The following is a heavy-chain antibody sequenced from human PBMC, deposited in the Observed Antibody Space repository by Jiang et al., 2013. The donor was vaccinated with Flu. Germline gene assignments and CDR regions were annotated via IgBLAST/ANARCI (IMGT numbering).Heavy chain of an antibody. V-gene: IGHV4-39*01. D-gene: IGHD6-19*01. CDR3: ARLLLRGWYFDY. J-gene: IGHJ4*02. CDR1: GGSISSSSYY. CDR2: IYYSGST. Sequence: GSGLVKPSETLSLTCTVSGGSISSSSYYWGWIRQPPGKGLEWIGSIYYSGSTYYNPSLKSRVTISVDTSKNQFSLKLSSVTAADTAVYYCARLLLRGWYFDYWGQGTLVTVSS.